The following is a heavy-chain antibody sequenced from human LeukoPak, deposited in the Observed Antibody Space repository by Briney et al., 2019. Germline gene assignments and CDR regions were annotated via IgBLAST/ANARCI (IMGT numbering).Heavy chain of an antibody. CDR3: AKESGKFDY. CDR2: ISADGGST. J-gene: IGHJ4*02. CDR1: GLNFYDSA. V-gene: IGHV3-43*02. Sequence: GGSLRLSCVASGLNFYDSAMHWVRQAPGKGLEWVSLISADGGSTFSADSVKGRFSISRDNSKNSLYLQMNSLRSEDTAMYFCAKESGKFDYWGQGTLVAVSS.